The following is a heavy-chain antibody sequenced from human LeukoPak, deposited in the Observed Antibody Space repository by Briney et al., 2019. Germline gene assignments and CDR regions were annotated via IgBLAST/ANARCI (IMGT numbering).Heavy chain of an antibody. CDR3: AKDLVLYSSSDY. D-gene: IGHD6-6*01. CDR1: GFSVSDKY. V-gene: IGHV3-33*06. CDR2: IWYDGSNK. J-gene: IGHJ4*02. Sequence: GGSLRLSCAASGFSVSDKYMRWVRQAPGKGLEWVAVIWYDGSNKYYADSVKGRFTISRDNSKNTLFLQMNSLRAEDTAVYYCAKDLVLYSSSDYWGQGTLVTVSS.